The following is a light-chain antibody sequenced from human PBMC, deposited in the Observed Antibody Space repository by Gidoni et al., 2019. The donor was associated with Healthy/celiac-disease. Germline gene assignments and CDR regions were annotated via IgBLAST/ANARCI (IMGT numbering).Light chain of an antibody. CDR2: KDS. Sequence: SYELTQSPSVSVSPGQTARITCSGDALPKQYAYWYQQKSGQAPVLVIYKDSERPSGIPERFSGASSGTTGTLTIRGVQAEDEADYYGQSAERSGNYVVIGGGTKLTVL. CDR1: ALPKQY. J-gene: IGLJ2*01. CDR3: QSAERSGNYVV. V-gene: IGLV3-25*03.